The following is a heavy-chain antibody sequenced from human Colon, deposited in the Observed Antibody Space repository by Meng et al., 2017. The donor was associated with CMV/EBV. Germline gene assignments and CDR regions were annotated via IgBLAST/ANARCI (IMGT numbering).Heavy chain of an antibody. V-gene: IGHV3-9*01. CDR1: GFTFDDYA. Sequence: SLRLSCAASGFTFDDYAMHWVRQAPGKGLEWVSGISWNSGSIGYADSVKGRFTISRDNAKNSLYLQMNSLRAEDTALYYCAKAPGYSSSPGYYYGMGVWGQGTTVTVSS. CDR2: ISWNSGSI. D-gene: IGHD6-13*01. CDR3: AKAPGYSSSPGYYYGMGV. J-gene: IGHJ6*02.